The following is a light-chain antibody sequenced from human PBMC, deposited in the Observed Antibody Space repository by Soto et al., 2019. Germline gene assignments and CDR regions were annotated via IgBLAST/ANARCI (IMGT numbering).Light chain of an antibody. CDR2: RNS. J-gene: IGLJ2*01. Sequence: QAVVTQPPSVSGAPGQRVTISCTGSSSNIGADYDVHWYQYLPGTAPKLLIYRNSNRPSGVPDRFFGSKSGTSASLAITGLQAEDEADYYCQSYDSSLSGVLFGGGTKLTVL. V-gene: IGLV1-40*01. CDR3: QSYDSSLSGVL. CDR1: SSNIGADYD.